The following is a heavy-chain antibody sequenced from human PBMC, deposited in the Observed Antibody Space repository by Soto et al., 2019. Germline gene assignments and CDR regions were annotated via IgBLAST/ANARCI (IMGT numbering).Heavy chain of an antibody. D-gene: IGHD3-3*01. Sequence: GGSLRLSCAASGFTFTNYAMSWVRQAPGKGLEWVSVIGASGGSIYYADSVKGRFTISRDNSENTVYLQMNSLRVEDTAVYYCAKDGTIFGVITELDSWGQGSLVTVSS. V-gene: IGHV3-23*01. CDR2: IGASGGSI. J-gene: IGHJ4*02. CDR1: GFTFTNYA. CDR3: AKDGTIFGVITELDS.